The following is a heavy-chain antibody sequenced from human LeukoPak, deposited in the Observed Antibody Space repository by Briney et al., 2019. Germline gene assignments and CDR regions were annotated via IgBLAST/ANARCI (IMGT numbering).Heavy chain of an antibody. D-gene: IGHD6-19*01. J-gene: IGHJ4*02. CDR3: ARMAVAGTLFDY. Sequence: GGSLRLSCAASGFTVSSNYMSWVRQAPGKGLEWVSVIYSGGSTYYADSVKGRFTISRDNSKNTLYLQMNSLRAEDTAVYYCARMAVAGTLFDYWGQGTLVTVSS. CDR1: GFTVSSNY. CDR2: IYSGGST. V-gene: IGHV3-66*01.